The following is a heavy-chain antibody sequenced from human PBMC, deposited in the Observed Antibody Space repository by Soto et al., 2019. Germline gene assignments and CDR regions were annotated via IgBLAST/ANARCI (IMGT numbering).Heavy chain of an antibody. CDR1: GFTFSSYA. CDR3: AKDRVSGWYQYYYYGMDV. Sequence: GGSLRLSCAASGFTFSSYAMSWVRQAPGKGLEWVSAISGSGGSTYYADSVKGRFTISRDNSKNTLYLQMNSLRAEDTAVYYCAKDRVSGWYQYYYYGMDVWGQGTTVTVSS. V-gene: IGHV3-23*01. CDR2: ISGSGGST. D-gene: IGHD6-19*01. J-gene: IGHJ6*02.